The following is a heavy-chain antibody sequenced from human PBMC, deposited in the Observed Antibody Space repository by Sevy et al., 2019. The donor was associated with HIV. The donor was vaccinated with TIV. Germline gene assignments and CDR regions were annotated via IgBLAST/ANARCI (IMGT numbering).Heavy chain of an antibody. CDR3: ARAAYYCSTTSCYIDY. CDR2: ISSSSSHI. J-gene: IGHJ4*02. Sequence: GGSLRLSCAASGFTFSTYTMNWVRQAPGKGLEWVSSISSSSSHIYYADSVKGRFTISRDNAKNSLYLQMNSLRVEDTAVYYCARAAYYCSTTSCYIDYWGQGTLVTVSS. D-gene: IGHD2-2*02. V-gene: IGHV3-21*01. CDR1: GFTFSTYT.